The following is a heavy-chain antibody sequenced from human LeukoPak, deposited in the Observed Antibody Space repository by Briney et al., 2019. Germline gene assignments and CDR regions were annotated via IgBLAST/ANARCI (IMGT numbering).Heavy chain of an antibody. Sequence: PSETLSLTCAVYGGSFSGYYWTWIRQPPGKGLEWIGEINHSGSLNYSPSLKSRVTISIDTSKNQFSLRVTSVTAADTAVYYRARARPDFDYWSQGALVTVSS. CDR2: INHSGSL. J-gene: IGHJ4*02. D-gene: IGHD1-14*01. CDR1: GGSFSGYY. CDR3: ARARPDFDY. V-gene: IGHV4-34*01.